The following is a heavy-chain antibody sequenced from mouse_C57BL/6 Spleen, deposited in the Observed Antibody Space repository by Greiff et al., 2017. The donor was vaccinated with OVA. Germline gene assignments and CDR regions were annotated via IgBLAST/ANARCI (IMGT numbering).Heavy chain of an antibody. CDR2: ISYDGSN. V-gene: IGHV3-6*01. J-gene: IGHJ2*01. CDR1: GYSITSGYY. CDR3: ARDHSSGYSYFDY. Sequence: DVKLQESGPGLVKPSQSLSLTCSVTGYSITSGYYWNWIRQFPGNKLEWMGYISYDGSNNYNPSLKNRISITRDTSKNQFFLKLNSVTTEDTATYYCARDHSSGYSYFDYWGQGTTLTVSS. D-gene: IGHD3-2*02.